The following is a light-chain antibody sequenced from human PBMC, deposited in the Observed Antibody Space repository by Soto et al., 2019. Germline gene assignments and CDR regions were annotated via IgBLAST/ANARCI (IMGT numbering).Light chain of an antibody. Sequence: DIVMTQSPLSLAVTPGEPASISCSSSQRLLHSNGYNYLDWYLQKPGQSPQLLICLGSNRASGVPDRFSGSGSGADFTLKISSVEAEDVGVYYCMQALQTPPWTFGQGTKVDIK. CDR3: MQALQTPPWT. CDR1: QRLLHSNGYNY. CDR2: LGS. J-gene: IGKJ1*01. V-gene: IGKV2-28*01.